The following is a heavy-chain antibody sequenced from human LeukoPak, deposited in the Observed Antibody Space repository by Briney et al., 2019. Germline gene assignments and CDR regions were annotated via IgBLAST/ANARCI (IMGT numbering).Heavy chain of an antibody. CDR2: IIQDGSEK. V-gene: IGHV3-7*05. J-gene: IGHJ6*02. Sequence: GGSLRLSCAASGFTFSSYWMGWVRQAPGKGLEWVANIIQDGSEKYYVDSVKGRFTISRDNAKNLLYLQMNSLRVEDTAVYYCARLGYPSGMDVWGQGTTVTVSS. D-gene: IGHD2-15*01. CDR1: GFTFSSYW. CDR3: ARLGYPSGMDV.